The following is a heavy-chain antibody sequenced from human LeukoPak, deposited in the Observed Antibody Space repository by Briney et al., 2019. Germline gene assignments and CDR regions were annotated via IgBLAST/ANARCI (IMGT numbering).Heavy chain of an antibody. J-gene: IGHJ4*02. CDR3: ARGAPKVAAIDY. V-gene: IGHV4-39*07. CDR1: GGSISSSSYY. Sequence: KPSETLSLTCTVSGGSISSSSYYWGWIRQPPGKGLEWIGSIYYSGSTYYNPSLKSRVTISVDTSKNQFSLKLSSVTAADTAVYYCARGAPKVAAIDYWGQGTLVTVSS. D-gene: IGHD2-15*01. CDR2: IYYSGST.